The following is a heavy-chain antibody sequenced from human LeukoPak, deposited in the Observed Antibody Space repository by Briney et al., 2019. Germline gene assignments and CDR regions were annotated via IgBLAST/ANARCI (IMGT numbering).Heavy chain of an antibody. J-gene: IGHJ4*02. V-gene: IGHV1-18*01. CDR2: ISAYNGNT. CDR3: ARGYSSSWYFDY. CDR1: GYTFTSYA. D-gene: IGHD6-13*01. Sequence: ASVKVSCKASGYTFTSYAITWVRQAPGQGLEWMGWISAYNGNTNYAQKLQGRVTMTTDTSTNTAYMELRSLRSEDTAVYYCARGYSSSWYFDYWGQGTLVTVSS.